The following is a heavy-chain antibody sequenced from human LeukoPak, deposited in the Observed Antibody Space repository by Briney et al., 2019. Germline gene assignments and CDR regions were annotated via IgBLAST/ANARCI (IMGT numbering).Heavy chain of an antibody. Sequence: GGSLRLSCAASGFTFSSYGMHWVRQAPGKGLEWVAVISYDGSNKYYADSVKGRFTISRDNSKNTLYLQMNSLRAEDTAVYYCARDRDDSSSWYSEYFLHWGQGTLVTVSS. CDR3: ARDRDDSSSWYSEYFLH. CDR2: ISYDGSNK. J-gene: IGHJ1*01. D-gene: IGHD6-13*01. CDR1: GFTFSSYG. V-gene: IGHV3-30*03.